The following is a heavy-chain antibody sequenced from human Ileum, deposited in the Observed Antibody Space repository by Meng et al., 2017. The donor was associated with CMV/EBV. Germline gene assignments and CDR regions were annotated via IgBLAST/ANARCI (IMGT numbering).Heavy chain of an antibody. J-gene: IGHJ4*02. CDR1: GFTFSDYG. CDR2: IHYDGSSI. V-gene: IGHV3-30*02. CDR3: ARDFKWHIDY. Sequence: GGSLRLSCAASGFTFSDYGMHWVRQAPGKGLEWVTFIHYDGSSIDYADSVKGRFTISRDNSKNTLYLQMNSLRPEDTAVYFCARDFKWHIDYWGQGTTVTVSS. D-gene: IGHD2-21*01.